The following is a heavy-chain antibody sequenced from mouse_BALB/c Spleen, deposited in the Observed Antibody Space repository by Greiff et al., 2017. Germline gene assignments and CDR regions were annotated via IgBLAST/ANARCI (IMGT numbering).Heavy chain of an antibody. CDR2: IWSDGST. D-gene: IGHD2-3*01. V-gene: IGHV2-6-2*01. Sequence: QVQLKESGPDLVAPSQSLSITCTVSGFSLTSYGVHWVRQPPGKGLEWLVVIWSDGSTTYNSALKSRLSISKDNSKSQVFLKMNSLQTDDTAMYYCARHILDGYYDYYAMDYWGQGTSVTVSS. J-gene: IGHJ4*01. CDR3: ARHILDGYYDYYAMDY. CDR1: GFSLTSYG.